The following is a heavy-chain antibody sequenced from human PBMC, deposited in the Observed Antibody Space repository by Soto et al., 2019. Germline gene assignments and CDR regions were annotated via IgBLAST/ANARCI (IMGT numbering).Heavy chain of an antibody. CDR1: GYTFTSYA. D-gene: IGHD6-19*01. CDR3: ARDLYSSGWYYYYGMDV. Sequence: ASVKVSCKASGYTFTSYAMHWVRQAPGQRLEWMGWINAGNGNTKYSQKFQGRVTITRDTSASTAYMELSSLRSEDTAVYYCARDLYSSGWYYYYGMDVWGQGTTVTVSS. J-gene: IGHJ6*02. CDR2: INAGNGNT. V-gene: IGHV1-3*01.